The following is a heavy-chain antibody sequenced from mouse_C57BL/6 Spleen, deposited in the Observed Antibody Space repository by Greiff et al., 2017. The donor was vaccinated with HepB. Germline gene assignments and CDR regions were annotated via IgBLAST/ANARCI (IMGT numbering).Heavy chain of an antibody. CDR3: ARSFDDYGYYAMDY. Sequence: EVQVVESGGGLVKPGGSLKLSCAASGFTFSDYGMHWVRQAPEKGLEWVAYISSGSSTIYYADTVKGRFTISRDNAKNTLFLQMTSLRSEDTAMYYCARSFDDYGYYAMDYWGQGTSVTVSS. D-gene: IGHD2-4*01. CDR1: GFTFSDYG. J-gene: IGHJ4*01. V-gene: IGHV5-17*01. CDR2: ISSGSSTI.